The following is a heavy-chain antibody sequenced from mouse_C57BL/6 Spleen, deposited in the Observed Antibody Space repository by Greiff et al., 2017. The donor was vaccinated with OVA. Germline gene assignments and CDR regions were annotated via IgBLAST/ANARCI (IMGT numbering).Heavy chain of an antibody. CDR1: GYTFTSYG. D-gene: IGHD2-4*01. V-gene: IGHV1-81*01. CDR3: ARCDYDLYYAMDY. J-gene: IGHJ4*01. Sequence: QVQLQQSGAELARPGASVKLSCKASGYTFTSYGISWVKQRTGQGLEWIGEIYPRSGNTYYNEKFKGKATLTADKSSSTAYMELRSLTSEDSAVYFCARCDYDLYYAMDYWGQGTSVTVSS. CDR2: IYPRSGNT.